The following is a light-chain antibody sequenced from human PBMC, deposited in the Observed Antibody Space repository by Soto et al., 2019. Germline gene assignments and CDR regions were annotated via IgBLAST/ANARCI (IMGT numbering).Light chain of an antibody. CDR1: QDIDKN. Sequence: IQLTQSPSSLSASVGDRVTITCQASQDIDKNLNWYQQKPGKAPKLLIYDASSLQTGVPSRFSGSGSATDFTFTISSLQPEDIAKYYCQQYDNLLPIPFGQGTRLEIK. V-gene: IGKV1-33*01. CDR2: DAS. CDR3: QQYDNLLPIP. J-gene: IGKJ5*01.